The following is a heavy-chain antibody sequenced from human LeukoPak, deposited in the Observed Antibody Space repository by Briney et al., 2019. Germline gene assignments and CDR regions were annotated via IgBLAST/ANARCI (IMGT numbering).Heavy chain of an antibody. J-gene: IGHJ4*02. V-gene: IGHV3-23*01. Sequence: PGRSLRLSCAASGFTFSSYGMHRVRQAPGKGLEWVSAITGSGGNTYYADSVKGRFTISRDNSKNTVFLQMNSLRAEDTAVYYCAKWGDYDVLTAYYVSDYWGQGTLVTVSP. D-gene: IGHD3-9*01. CDR2: ITGSGGNT. CDR3: AKWGDYDVLTAYYVSDY. CDR1: GFTFSSYG.